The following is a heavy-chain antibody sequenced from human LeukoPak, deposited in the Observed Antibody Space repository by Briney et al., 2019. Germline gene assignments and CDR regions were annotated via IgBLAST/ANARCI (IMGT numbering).Heavy chain of an antibody. J-gene: IGHJ4*02. CDR3: AKDRQEIIVVVHFDY. Sequence: GGSLRLSCAASGFTFSSYATSWVGQAPGKGLEWVTGISASGGSTYYADSVKGRFTISRDNSKSTLYLQMNSLRAEDTAVYYCAKDRQEIIVVVHFDYWGQGTLVTVSS. CDR1: GFTFSSYA. D-gene: IGHD3-22*01. CDR2: ISASGGST. V-gene: IGHV3-23*01.